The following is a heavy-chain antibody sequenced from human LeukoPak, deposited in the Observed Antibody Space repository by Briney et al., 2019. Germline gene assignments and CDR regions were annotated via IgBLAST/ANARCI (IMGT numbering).Heavy chain of an antibody. D-gene: IGHD3-10*01. J-gene: IGHJ4*02. Sequence: SQTLSLTCTVSGGSFISGDYYWSWIRQPPGTGLEWIAYIYYSGSTYYNPSLRSRVTISVDTSKNQISLKLSSVTAADTAVYYCARSAFGSGSSYFDYWGQGTLVTVSS. V-gene: IGHV4-30-4*01. CDR1: GGSFISGDYY. CDR2: IYYSGST. CDR3: ARSAFGSGSSYFDY.